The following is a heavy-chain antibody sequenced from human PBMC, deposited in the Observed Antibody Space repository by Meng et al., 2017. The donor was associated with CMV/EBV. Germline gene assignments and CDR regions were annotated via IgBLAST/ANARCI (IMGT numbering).Heavy chain of an antibody. V-gene: IGHV3-66*02. Sequence: GESLKISCAASGFTVSSNYMSWVRQASGKGLEWVSVIYSGGSTYYADSVKGRFTISRDNSKNTLYLQMNSLRAEDTAVYYCARGGYDLDYWGQGTLVTVSS. CDR2: IYSGGST. J-gene: IGHJ4*02. CDR3: ARGGYDLDY. D-gene: IGHD3-16*01. CDR1: GFTVSSNY.